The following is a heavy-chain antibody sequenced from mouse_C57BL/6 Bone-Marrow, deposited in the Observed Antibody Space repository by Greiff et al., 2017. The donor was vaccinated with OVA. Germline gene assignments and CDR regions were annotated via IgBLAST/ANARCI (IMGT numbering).Heavy chain of an antibody. J-gene: IGHJ3*01. V-gene: IGHV1-72*01. D-gene: IGHD1-1*01. CDR2: IAPNSGGT. CDR1: GYTFTSYW. CDR3: SRGEGWPTGTWFAY. Sequence: QVQLQQPGAELVKPGASVKLSCKASGYTFTSYWMHWVKQRPGRGLEWIGRIAPNSGGTKYIEKFKSKATLPVDKPSSLAYMQLSSQTSKDSAVYDGSRGEGWPTGTWFAYWGQGTLVTVSA.